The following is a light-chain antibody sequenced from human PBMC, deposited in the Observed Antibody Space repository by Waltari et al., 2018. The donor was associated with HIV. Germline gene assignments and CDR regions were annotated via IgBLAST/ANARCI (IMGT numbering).Light chain of an antibody. Sequence: AIQMTQSPSSLPASVGDRVTITCRASQGIGNDLGWYQQKPGRDPKLLIYRASSLHSGVPSRFSGSGSGTHFSLTISSLQPEDFATYYCLQDYNYPWTFGQGTKVEVK. V-gene: IGKV1-6*01. J-gene: IGKJ1*01. CDR1: QGIGND. CDR2: RAS. CDR3: LQDYNYPWT.